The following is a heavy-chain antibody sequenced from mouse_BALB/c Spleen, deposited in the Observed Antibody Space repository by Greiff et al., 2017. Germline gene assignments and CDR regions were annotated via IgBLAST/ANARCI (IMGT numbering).Heavy chain of an antibody. CDR2: ISDGGSYT. CDR3: ARDGGNHRWFAY. V-gene: IGHV5-4*02. D-gene: IGHD2-1*01. CDR1: GFTFSDYY. Sequence: EVQRVESGGGLVKPGGSLKLSCAASGFTFSDYYMYWVRQTPEKRLEWVATISDGGSYTYYPDSVKGRFTISRDNAKNNLYLQMSSLKSEDTAMYYCARDGGNHRWFAYWGQGTLVTVSA. J-gene: IGHJ3*01.